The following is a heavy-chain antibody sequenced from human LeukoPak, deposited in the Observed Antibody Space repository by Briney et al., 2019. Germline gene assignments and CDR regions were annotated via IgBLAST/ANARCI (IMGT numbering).Heavy chain of an antibody. D-gene: IGHD1-26*01. V-gene: IGHV4-59*01. J-gene: IGHJ4*02. CDR2: IYYSGST. CDR1: GVSISSYY. CDR3: ARGRGSYYGPLFY. Sequence: TPSETLSLTCTVSGVSISSYYWSWIRQPPGKGLEWIGYIYYSGSTNYNPSLKSRVTISVDTSKKQFSLKLSSVTAADTAVYYCARGRGSYYGPLFYWGQGTLVTVSS.